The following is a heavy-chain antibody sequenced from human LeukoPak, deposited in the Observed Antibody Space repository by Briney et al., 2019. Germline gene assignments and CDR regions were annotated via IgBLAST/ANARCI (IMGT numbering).Heavy chain of an antibody. CDR3: TRDLRYYDSSGYYYFDY. V-gene: IGHV3-49*04. J-gene: IGHJ4*02. Sequence: GGSLRLSCTASGFTFGDYAMSWVRQAPGKGLEWVGFIRSKAYGGTTEYAASVKGRFTISRDDSKSIAYLQMNSLKTEDTAVYYCTRDLRYYDSSGYYYFDYWGQGTLVTVSS. CDR2: IRSKAYGGTT. CDR1: GFTFGDYA. D-gene: IGHD3-22*01.